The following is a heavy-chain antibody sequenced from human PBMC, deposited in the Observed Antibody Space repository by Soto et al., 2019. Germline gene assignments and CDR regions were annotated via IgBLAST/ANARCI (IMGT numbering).Heavy chain of an antibody. V-gene: IGHV4-38-2*02. CDR1: GYSISSGYY. J-gene: IGHJ2*01. CDR3: ASSPWGIAAAGSNWYFDL. CDR2: IYHSGST. Sequence: SETLSLTCTVSGYSISSGYYWGWIRQPPGKGLEWIGSIYHSGSTYYNPSLKSRVTISVDTSKNQFSLKLSSVTAADTAVYYCASSPWGIAAAGSNWYFDLWGRGTLVTVSS. D-gene: IGHD6-13*01.